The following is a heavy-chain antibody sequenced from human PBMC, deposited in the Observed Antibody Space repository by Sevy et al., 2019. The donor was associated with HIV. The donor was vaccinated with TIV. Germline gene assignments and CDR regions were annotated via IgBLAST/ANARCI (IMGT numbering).Heavy chain of an antibody. D-gene: IGHD3-22*01. CDR1: GFTFINYA. J-gene: IGHJ4*02. V-gene: IGHV3-23*01. CDR3: AKDRLDYYDSSGPDY. CDR2: ISGSGGLT. Sequence: GGSLRLSCATSGFTFINYAMSWVRQAPGKGLEWVSVISGSGGLTYHADSVKGRFTISRDNSKNQLYLQMNSLRAEDTAVYYCAKDRLDYYDSSGPDYWGQGTLVTVSS.